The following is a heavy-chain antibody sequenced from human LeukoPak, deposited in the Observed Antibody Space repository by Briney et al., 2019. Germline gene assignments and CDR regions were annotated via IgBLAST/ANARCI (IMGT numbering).Heavy chain of an antibody. CDR1: GGSISSYY. Sequence: SETLSLTCTVSGGSISSYYWSWIRQPPGKGLEWIGYIYYSGSTNYNPSLKSRVTISVDTSKNQFSLKLSSVTAADTAVYYCAHASSSWYHRIDYWGQGTLVTVSS. D-gene: IGHD6-13*01. CDR2: IYYSGST. V-gene: IGHV4-59*08. J-gene: IGHJ4*02. CDR3: AHASSSWYHRIDY.